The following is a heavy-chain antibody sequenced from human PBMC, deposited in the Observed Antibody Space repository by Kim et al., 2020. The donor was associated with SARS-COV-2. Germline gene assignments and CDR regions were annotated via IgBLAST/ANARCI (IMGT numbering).Heavy chain of an antibody. V-gene: IGHV1-46*01. D-gene: IGHD2-15*01. J-gene: IGHJ4*02. Sequence: ASVKVSCKASGYTFTSYYMHWVRQAPGQGLEWMGIINPSGGSTSYAQKFQGRVTMTRDTSTSTVYMELSSLRSEDTAVYYCATDPAYCSGGSCPSTAPYGYWGQGTLVTVSS. CDR3: ATDPAYCSGGSCPSTAPYGY. CDR1: GYTFTSYY. CDR2: INPSGGST.